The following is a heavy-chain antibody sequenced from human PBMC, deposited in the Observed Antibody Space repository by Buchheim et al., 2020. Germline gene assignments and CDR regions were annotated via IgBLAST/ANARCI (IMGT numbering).Heavy chain of an antibody. J-gene: IGHJ6*02. CDR3: ARDLRGIAAAGMGPGARYYYGMDV. D-gene: IGHD6-13*01. V-gene: IGHV3-7*01. CDR1: GFTFSSYW. Sequence: EVQLVESGGGLVQPGGSLRLSCAASGFTFSSYWMSWVRQAPGKGLEWVANIKQDGSEKYYVDSVEGRFTISRDNAKNSLYLQMNSLRAEDTAVYYCARDLRGIAAAGMGPGARYYYGMDVWGQGTT. CDR2: IKQDGSEK.